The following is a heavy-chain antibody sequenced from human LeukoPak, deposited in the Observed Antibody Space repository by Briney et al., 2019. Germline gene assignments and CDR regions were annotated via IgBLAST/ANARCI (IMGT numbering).Heavy chain of an antibody. CDR2: IYSGGST. D-gene: IGHD1-26*01. CDR3: GRDRMGAGPTTFDF. J-gene: IGHJ4*02. Sequence: GGSLRLSCAASGFTVSSNYMSWVRQAPGKGLEWVSVIYSGGSTYYADSVKGRFTISRDNSKNTLYLQMNSLRAEDTAVYYCGRDRMGAGPTTFDFWGQGTQVTVSS. V-gene: IGHV3-53*01. CDR1: GFTVSSNY.